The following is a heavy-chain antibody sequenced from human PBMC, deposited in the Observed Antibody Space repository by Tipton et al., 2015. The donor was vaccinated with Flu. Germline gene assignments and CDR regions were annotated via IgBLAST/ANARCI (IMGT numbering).Heavy chain of an antibody. J-gene: IGHJ4*02. Sequence: TLSLTCTVSGGSISSSSYHWGWIRQPPGMGLEWIGSVHYSGSTYQNPSLESRVTISVDTPKNQFSLKLSSVTAADTAVYFCAREGRNSWGLDYWGQGTLVTVSS. V-gene: IGHV4-39*07. CDR1: GGSISSSSYH. D-gene: IGHD2/OR15-2a*01. CDR2: VHYSGST. CDR3: AREGRNSWGLDY.